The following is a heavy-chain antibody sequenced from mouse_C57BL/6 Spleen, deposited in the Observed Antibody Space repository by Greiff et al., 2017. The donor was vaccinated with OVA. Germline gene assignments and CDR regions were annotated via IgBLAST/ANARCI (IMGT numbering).Heavy chain of an antibody. V-gene: IGHV1-64*01. Sequence: QVQLQQPGAELVKPGASVKLSCKASGYTFTSYWMHWVKQRPGQGLEWIGMIHPNSGSTNYNEKFKSKATLTVDKSSSTAYMQLSSLTSEDSAVYYCARDYDYDVMFAYWGQGTLVTVSA. J-gene: IGHJ3*01. D-gene: IGHD2-4*01. CDR2: IHPNSGST. CDR1: GYTFTSYW. CDR3: ARDYDYDVMFAY.